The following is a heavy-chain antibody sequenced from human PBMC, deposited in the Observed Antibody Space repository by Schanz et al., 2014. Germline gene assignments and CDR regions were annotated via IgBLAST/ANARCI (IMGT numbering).Heavy chain of an antibody. CDR3: ARDEGKDGYNLAFDV. J-gene: IGHJ3*01. D-gene: IGHD5-12*01. V-gene: IGHV3-23*01. Sequence: DVQLLESGGGLVQPGGSLRLSCAASGFTFSSYAMSWVRQPPGKGLEWVSSIRGSGGGTDYADSVKGRFTISRDNSKNTLYLQMTSLRAEDTAVYYCARDEGKDGYNLAFDVWGQGTLVTVSS. CDR2: IRGSGGGT. CDR1: GFTFSSYA.